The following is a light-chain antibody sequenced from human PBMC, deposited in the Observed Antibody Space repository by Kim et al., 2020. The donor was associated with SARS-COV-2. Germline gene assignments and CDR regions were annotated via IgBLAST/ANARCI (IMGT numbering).Light chain of an antibody. V-gene: IGLV2-14*04. CDR2: AVS. CDR3: SSHTTSSTYV. CDR1: SDDVGYSNS. J-gene: IGLJ1*01. Sequence: GQCITVASTGTSDDVGYSNSVSWDQQHPGRAPKLIIYAVSGQASGVSNRFSSSQSGNTASLTISGLRAEDEADYYCSSHTTSSTYVFGLGTKVTVL.